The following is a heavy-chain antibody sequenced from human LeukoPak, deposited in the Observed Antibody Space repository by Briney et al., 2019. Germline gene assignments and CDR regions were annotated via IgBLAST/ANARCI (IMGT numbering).Heavy chain of an antibody. CDR1: GGSISSYY. Sequence: SETLSLTCTVSGGSISSYYWSWIRQPPGKGLEWIGYIYYSGSTNYNPSLKSRVTISVDTSKNQFSLKLSSVTAADTAVYYCAREGYYYDSSGYYPGDWGQGTLVTVSS. J-gene: IGHJ4*02. V-gene: IGHV4-59*01. D-gene: IGHD3-22*01. CDR2: IYYSGST. CDR3: AREGYYYDSSGYYPGD.